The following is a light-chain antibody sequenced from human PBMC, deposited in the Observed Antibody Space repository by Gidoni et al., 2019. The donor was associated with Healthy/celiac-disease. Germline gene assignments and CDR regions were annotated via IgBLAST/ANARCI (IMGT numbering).Light chain of an antibody. CDR3: QQYKNWPLYT. CDR1: QSVSSN. Sequence: EIVMTQSPATLSVSPGERATLPCRASQSVSSNLAWYQPKPGQAPRLPIYGASTRATGIPGRFSGSGSGTEFTLTISSLQSEDFAVYYWQQYKNWPLYTFGQGTKLEIK. CDR2: GAS. V-gene: IGKV3-15*01. J-gene: IGKJ2*01.